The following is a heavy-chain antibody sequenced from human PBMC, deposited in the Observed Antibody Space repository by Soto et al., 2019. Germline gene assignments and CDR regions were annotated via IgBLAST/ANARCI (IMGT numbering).Heavy chain of an antibody. J-gene: IGHJ6*02. V-gene: IGHV1-69*13. CDR2: IIPIFGTA. CDR1: GGTFSSYA. CDR3: PRRARYYYYGMDV. Sequence: GASVKVSCKASGGTFSSYAISWVRQAPGQGLEWMGGIIPIFGTANYAQKFQGRVTITADESTSTVYMELSSLRSEDTAVYHWPRRARYYYYGMDVWRQRTTVAVAS.